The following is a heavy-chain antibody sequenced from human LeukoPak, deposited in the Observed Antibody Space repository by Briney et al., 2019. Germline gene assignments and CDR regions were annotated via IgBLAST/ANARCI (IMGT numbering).Heavy chain of an antibody. CDR3: ARDPGYLPHPFDY. Sequence: VASVKVSCKASGYTFTGYYMHWVRQAPGQGLEWMGWINPNSGGTNYAQKFQGRVTMTRDTSISTAYMELSRLRSADTAVYYCARDPGYLPHPFDYWGQGTLVTVSS. D-gene: IGHD1-1*01. CDR1: GYTFTGYY. J-gene: IGHJ4*02. CDR2: INPNSGGT. V-gene: IGHV1-2*02.